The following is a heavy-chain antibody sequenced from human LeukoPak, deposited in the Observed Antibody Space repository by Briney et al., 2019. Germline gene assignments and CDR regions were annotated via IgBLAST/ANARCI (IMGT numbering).Heavy chain of an antibody. CDR3: AGGGTYCSSTSCYSPSDY. Sequence: AGGSLRLSCAASGFTFSSYSMNWVRQAPGKGLEWVSSISSSSSYIYYADSVKGRFTISRDNAKNSLYLQMNSLRAEDTAVYYCAGGGTYCSSTSCYSPSDYWGQGTLVTVSS. CDR2: ISSSSSYI. CDR1: GFTFSSYS. D-gene: IGHD2-2*01. J-gene: IGHJ4*02. V-gene: IGHV3-21*01.